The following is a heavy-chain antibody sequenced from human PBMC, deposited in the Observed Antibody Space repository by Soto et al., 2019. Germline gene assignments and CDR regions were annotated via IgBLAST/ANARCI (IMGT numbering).Heavy chain of an antibody. CDR2: IYHSGST. D-gene: IGHD1-26*01. CDR3: ARVSGSYYYGMDV. CDR1: GGSISSNYW. V-gene: IGHV4-4*02. Sequence: SETLSLTCAVSGGSISSNYWWSWVRQPPGKGLEWIGEIYHSGSTNYNPSLKSRVTISVDKTKNQFSLKLSSVTAADTAVYYCARVSGSYYYGMDVWGQGTTVTVSS. J-gene: IGHJ6*02.